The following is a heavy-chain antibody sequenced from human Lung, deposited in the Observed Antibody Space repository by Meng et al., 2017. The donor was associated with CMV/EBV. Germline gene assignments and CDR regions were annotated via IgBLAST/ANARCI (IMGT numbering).Heavy chain of an antibody. CDR3: AKDIRGRTYYYGMDV. J-gene: IGHJ6*02. CDR1: GFTFDDYA. Sequence: SLRLXCAASGFTFDDYAMHWVRQAPGKGLEWVSGISWNSGSIGYADSVKGRFTISRDNAKNSLYLQMNSLRAEDTALYYCAKDIRGRTYYYGMDVWGQGTTVTVSS. V-gene: IGHV3-9*01. CDR2: ISWNSGSI.